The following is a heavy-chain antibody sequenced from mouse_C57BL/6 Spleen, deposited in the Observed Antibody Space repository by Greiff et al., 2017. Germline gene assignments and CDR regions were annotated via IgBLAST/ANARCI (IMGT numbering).Heavy chain of an antibody. V-gene: IGHV3-6*01. CDR3: ARDEDYDYHWYFDV. Sequence: ESGPGLVKPSQSLSLTCSVTGYSITSGYYWNWIRQFPGNKLEWMGYISYDGSNNYNPSLKNRISITRDTSKNQFFLKLNSVTTEDTATYYCARDEDYDYHWYFDVGGTGTTVTVSS. CDR2: ISYDGSN. CDR1: GYSITSGYY. D-gene: IGHD2-4*01. J-gene: IGHJ1*03.